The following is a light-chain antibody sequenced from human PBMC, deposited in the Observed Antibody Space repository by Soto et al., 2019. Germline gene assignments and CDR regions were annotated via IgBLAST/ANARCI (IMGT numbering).Light chain of an antibody. CDR3: QQYGISPALT. CDR2: RAS. CDR1: QSVSASY. V-gene: IGKV3-20*01. Sequence: EIVLTQSPGTLSLSPGERATLSCRASQSVSASYLACYQQKPGQAPRLLIFRASSRATGIPDRFSGSGSGTDFTLTISRLEPEDFAVYYCQQYGISPALTFGGGTKVEIK. J-gene: IGKJ4*01.